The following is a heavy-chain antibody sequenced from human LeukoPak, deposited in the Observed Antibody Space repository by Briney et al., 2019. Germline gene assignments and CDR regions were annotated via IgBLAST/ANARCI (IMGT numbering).Heavy chain of an antibody. V-gene: IGHV3-11*04. J-gene: IGHJ4*02. CDR1: GFTFSDYY. CDR3: ARXXXXXXDXLXXPDX. CDR2: ISSSGSTI. Sequence: GGSLRLSCAASGFTFSDYYMSWICQAPGKGLEWVSYISSSGSTIYYADSVKGRFTISRDNAKNSLYLQMNSLRAEDTAVYYCARXXXXXXDXLXXPDXWGQGTLVTXXS.